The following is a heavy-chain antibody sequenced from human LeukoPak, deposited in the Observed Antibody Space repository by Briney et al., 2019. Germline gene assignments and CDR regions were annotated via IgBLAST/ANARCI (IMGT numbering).Heavy chain of an antibody. V-gene: IGHV4-34*01. Sequence: SETLSLTCAVYGGSFSGYYWSWIRQPPGKGLEWIGEINHSGSTNYNPSLKSRVTISVDTSKNQFSLKLSSVSAADTAVYYCARAGGDDILTGYYTDYWGQGTLVTVSS. D-gene: IGHD3-9*01. CDR2: INHSGST. J-gene: IGHJ4*02. CDR3: ARAGGDDILTGYYTDY. CDR1: GGSFSGYY.